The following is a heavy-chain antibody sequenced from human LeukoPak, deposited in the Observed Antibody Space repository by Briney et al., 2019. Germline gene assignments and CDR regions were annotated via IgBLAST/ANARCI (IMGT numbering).Heavy chain of an antibody. J-gene: IGHJ5*02. V-gene: IGHV4-59*01. CDR3: ARVGGVRYFDWLTPAGMNWFDP. Sequence: SETLSLTCTVSGGSISSYYWSWIRQPPGKGLEWIGYIYYSGSTNYNPSLKSRVTISVDTSKNQFSLKLSSVTAADTAVYYCARVGGVRYFDWLTPAGMNWFDPWGQGTLVTVSS. D-gene: IGHD3-9*01. CDR2: IYYSGST. CDR1: GGSISSYY.